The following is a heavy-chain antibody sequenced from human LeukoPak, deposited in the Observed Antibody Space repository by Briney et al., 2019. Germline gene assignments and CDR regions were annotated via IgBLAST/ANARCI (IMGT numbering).Heavy chain of an antibody. D-gene: IGHD4-17*01. CDR2: ISGSGGST. V-gene: IGHV3-23*01. CDR3: AKEGSLTTVTAGEFDY. J-gene: IGHJ4*02. CDR1: GFTFSSYA. Sequence: GGSLRLSCAASGFTFSSYAMSWVRQAPGKGLEWVSAISGSGGSTCYADSVKGRFTISRDNSKNTLYLQMNSLRAEDTAVYYCAKEGSLTTVTAGEFDYWGQGTLVTVSS.